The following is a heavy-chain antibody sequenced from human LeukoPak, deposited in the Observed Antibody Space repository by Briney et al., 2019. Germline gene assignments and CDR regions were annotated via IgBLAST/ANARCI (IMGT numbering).Heavy chain of an antibody. CDR2: IYHSGST. V-gene: IGHV4-38-2*01. D-gene: IGHD3-3*01. CDR3: ASNKKYYDFWSGYYDDYYYMDV. CDR1: GYSISSGYY. J-gene: IGHJ6*03. Sequence: PSETLSLTCAVSGYSISSGYYWGWIRQPPGQGLEWIGSIYHSGSTYYNPSLKSRVTISVDTSKNQFSLKLSSVTAADTAVYYCASNKKYYDFWSGYYDDYYYMDVWGKGTTVTVSS.